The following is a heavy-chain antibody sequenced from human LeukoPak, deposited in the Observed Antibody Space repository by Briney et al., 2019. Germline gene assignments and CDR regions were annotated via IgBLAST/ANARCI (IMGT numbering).Heavy chain of an antibody. CDR1: GFTFSNAW. CDR3: APYPTTVTTTGG. J-gene: IGHJ4*02. D-gene: IGHD4-17*01. Sequence: PGGSLRLSCAASGFTFSNAWMSWVRQAPGKGLEWVSVIYSGGSTYYADSVKGRFTISRDNSKNTLYLQMNSLRAEDTAVYYCAPYPTTVTTTGGWGQGTLVTVSS. V-gene: IGHV3-53*01. CDR2: IYSGGST.